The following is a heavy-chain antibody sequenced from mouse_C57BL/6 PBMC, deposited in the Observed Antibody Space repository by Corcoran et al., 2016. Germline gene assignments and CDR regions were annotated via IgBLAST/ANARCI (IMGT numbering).Heavy chain of an antibody. Sequence: QIQLVQSGPELKKPGETVKISCKASGYTFTTYGMSWVKQEPGKGLKWMGWINTYSGVPTYADDFKGRFAFSLETSASTAYLQINNLKNEDTATYFCARGSSYFDYWGQGTTLTVSS. CDR1: GYTFTTYG. CDR2: INTYSGVP. D-gene: IGHD1-1*01. CDR3: ARGSSYFDY. V-gene: IGHV9-3*01. J-gene: IGHJ2*01.